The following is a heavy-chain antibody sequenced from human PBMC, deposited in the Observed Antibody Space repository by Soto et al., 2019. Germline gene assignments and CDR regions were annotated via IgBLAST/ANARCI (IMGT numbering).Heavy chain of an antibody. V-gene: IGHV3-9*01. CDR3: ARHRGYHYYGMDV. CDR2: IPWNSGTL. CDR1: GLTFNDFA. Sequence: GGSLRLSCVASGLTFNDFAMHWVRQAPGKGLEWVSGIPWNSGTLDYADCVRGRFSISRDNAKNSLYLQMNSLRVEDTALYYCARHRGYHYYGMDVWGQGTTVTVSS. J-gene: IGHJ6*02.